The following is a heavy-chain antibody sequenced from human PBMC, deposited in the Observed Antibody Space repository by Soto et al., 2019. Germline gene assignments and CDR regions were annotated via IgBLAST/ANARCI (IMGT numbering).Heavy chain of an antibody. D-gene: IGHD2-2*01. CDR1: GYTFTGYY. V-gene: IGHV1-2*02. J-gene: IGHJ6*02. CDR3: ARDVVVPAAMGGYYYYVMDV. CDR2: INPNSGGT. Sequence: ASVKVSCKASGYTFTGYYMHWVRQAPGQGLEWMGWINPNSGGTNYAQKFQGRVTMTRDTSISTAYMGLSRLGSDDTDVYYCARDVVVPAAMGGYYYYVMDVWGQGTTVTVSS.